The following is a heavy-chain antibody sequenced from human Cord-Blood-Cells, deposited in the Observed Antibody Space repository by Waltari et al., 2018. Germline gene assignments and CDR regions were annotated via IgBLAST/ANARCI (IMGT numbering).Heavy chain of an antibody. Sequence: QVQLVQSGAEVKKPGASVKVSCKASGYTFTSYYMHWVRQAPGQGLEWMGIINPSGGSTSYTQKFQGRVTMTRDTSTSTVYMELSSLRSEDTAVYYCARARGAARDAFDIWGQGTMVTVSS. CDR3: ARARGAARDAFDI. V-gene: IGHV1-46*01. D-gene: IGHD6-6*01. CDR2: INPSGGST. CDR1: GYTFTSYY. J-gene: IGHJ3*02.